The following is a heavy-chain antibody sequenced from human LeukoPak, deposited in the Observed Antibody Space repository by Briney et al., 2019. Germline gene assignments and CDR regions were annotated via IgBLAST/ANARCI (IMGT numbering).Heavy chain of an antibody. CDR3: AREGRQDYVYFDC. CDR2: INYSGNC. D-gene: IGHD4-17*01. V-gene: IGHV4-59*01. J-gene: IGHJ4*02. CDR1: VHSISSYY. Sequence: PSDTLSLTCTLSVHSISSYYWIWLPQPPGKARIWLRYINYSGNCNYNPYLKSRVIISVDTYKNQFFLRLASVTAADTAVYYCAREGRQDYVYFDCWGQGTLVTVSS.